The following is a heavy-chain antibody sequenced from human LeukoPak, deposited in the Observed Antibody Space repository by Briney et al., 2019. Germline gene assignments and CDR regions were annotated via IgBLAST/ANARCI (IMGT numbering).Heavy chain of an antibody. Sequence: ASVKVSCKASGYTFTGYYMHWVRQAPGQGLEWMGWINPNSGGTNYAQKFQGRVTMTRDTSISTAYMELSRLRSDDTAVYYCASTTPFITVDIGHWGQGTLVTVSS. CDR1: GYTFTGYY. V-gene: IGHV1-2*02. D-gene: IGHD4-23*01. CDR3: ASTTPFITVDIGH. CDR2: INPNSGGT. J-gene: IGHJ4*02.